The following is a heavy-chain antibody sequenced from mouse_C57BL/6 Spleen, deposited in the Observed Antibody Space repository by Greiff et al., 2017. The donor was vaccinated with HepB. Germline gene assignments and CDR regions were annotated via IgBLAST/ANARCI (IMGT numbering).Heavy chain of an antibody. Sequence: DVKLVESGGDLVKPGGSLKLSCAASGFTFSSYGMSWVRQTPDKRLEWVATISSGGSYTYYPDSVKGRFTISRDNAKNTLYLQMSSLKSEDTAIYYCARDQEVLRYLGYFDVWGTGTTVTVSS. D-gene: IGHD1-1*01. V-gene: IGHV5-6*02. CDR2: ISSGGSYT. CDR1: GFTFSSYG. J-gene: IGHJ1*03. CDR3: ARDQEVLRYLGYFDV.